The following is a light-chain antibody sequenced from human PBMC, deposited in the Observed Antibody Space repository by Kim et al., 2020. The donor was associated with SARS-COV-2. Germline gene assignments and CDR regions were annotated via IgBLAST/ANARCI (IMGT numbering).Light chain of an antibody. CDR2: DAS. CDR1: QSISSC. Sequence: GDRVTITCRASQSISSCLAWYQQKPGKAPKLLIYDASSLESGVPSRFSGSGSGTEFTLTISSLQPDDFATYYCQQYNSYPWTFGQGTKMDI. CDR3: QQYNSYPWT. V-gene: IGKV1-5*01. J-gene: IGKJ1*01.